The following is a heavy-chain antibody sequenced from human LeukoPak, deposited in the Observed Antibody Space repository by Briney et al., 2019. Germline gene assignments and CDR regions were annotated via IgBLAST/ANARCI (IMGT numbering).Heavy chain of an antibody. Sequence: GGSLRLSCAASGFTFSRYSMNWVRQAPGKGLEWVSSISSSSIYIYYADSVKGRFSISRDSSKNILYLQMNSLRAEDTAVYYCAKDRCSNGIGCYYYYMDVWGKGTTVTISS. D-gene: IGHD2-8*01. CDR3: AKDRCSNGIGCYYYYMDV. CDR2: ISSSSIYI. CDR1: GFTFSRYS. J-gene: IGHJ6*03. V-gene: IGHV3-21*01.